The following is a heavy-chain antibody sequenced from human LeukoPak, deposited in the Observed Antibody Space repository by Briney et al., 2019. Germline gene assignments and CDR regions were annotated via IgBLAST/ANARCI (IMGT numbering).Heavy chain of an antibody. CDR2: ISFNGNDK. CDR3: AKQGALGGSWYLFDY. Sequence: GGSLRLSCAGSGFGLGSYNMYWIRQAPGKGLEWVTLISFNGNDKKYADSVKGRFTVSRDNSRNTVFLQMNSLRAEDTAVYYCAKQGALGGSWYLFDYWGQGTLVTVSS. V-gene: IGHV3-30*04. CDR1: GFGLGSYN. D-gene: IGHD6-13*01. J-gene: IGHJ4*02.